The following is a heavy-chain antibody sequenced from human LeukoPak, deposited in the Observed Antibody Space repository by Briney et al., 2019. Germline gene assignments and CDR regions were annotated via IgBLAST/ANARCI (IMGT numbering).Heavy chain of an antibody. CDR1: SGSIINYY. V-gene: IGHV4-59*01. J-gene: IGHJ3*01. Sequence: PSETLSLTCAVSSGSIINYYWNWIRQPPGKGLEWIVYIYYSEGTKYNPSLKSRVTISVDTSKNQFSLELTSVTAADTALYYCARGDPVRGNAFDLWGQGTMVTVSS. CDR3: ARGDPVRGNAFDL. D-gene: IGHD3-10*01. CDR2: IYYSEGT.